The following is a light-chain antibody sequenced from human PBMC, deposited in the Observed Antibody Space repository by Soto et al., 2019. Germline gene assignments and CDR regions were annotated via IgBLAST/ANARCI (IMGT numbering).Light chain of an antibody. Sequence: QSVLTQPPSVSAAPGQTVSISCSGSSSNIGNNFVSWYQHLPGTAPKLLILANDKRPSGIPDRFSGSKSDTSATLGIIALQTADEADYYCATWDTTLSVYVFGTGTKVTVL. CDR3: ATWDTTLSVYV. CDR2: AND. J-gene: IGLJ1*01. V-gene: IGLV1-51*01. CDR1: SSNIGNNF.